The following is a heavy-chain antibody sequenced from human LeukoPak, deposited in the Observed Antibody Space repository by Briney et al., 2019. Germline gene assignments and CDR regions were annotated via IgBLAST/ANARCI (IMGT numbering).Heavy chain of an antibody. CDR3: ARDSAITMVRGVIGQPSGPRRYYMGV. V-gene: IGHV3-9*01. Sequence: QAGGSLRLSCAASGFTFDDYAMHWVRQAPGKGLEWVSGISWNSGSIGYADSVKGRFTISRDNAENSLYLQMNSLRSDDTAVYYCARDSAITMVRGVIGQPSGPRRYYMGVWGKGTTVTVSS. J-gene: IGHJ6*03. CDR2: ISWNSGSI. D-gene: IGHD3-10*01. CDR1: GFTFDDYA.